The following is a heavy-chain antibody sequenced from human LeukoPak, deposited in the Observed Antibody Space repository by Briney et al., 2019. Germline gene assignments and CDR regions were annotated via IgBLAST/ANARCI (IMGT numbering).Heavy chain of an antibody. CDR3: ARSSISGYYPPTLRY. J-gene: IGHJ4*02. Sequence: ASVKDSCKASGYTFTDYYIHWVRQAPGQGLEWMGWINPNSGDTDFAQKFQGMVTMTRDTSISTAYMELSRLRSDDTAVFYCARSSISGYYPPTLRYWGQGTLVAVSS. D-gene: IGHD3-22*01. CDR2: INPNSGDT. V-gene: IGHV1-2*02. CDR1: GYTFTDYY.